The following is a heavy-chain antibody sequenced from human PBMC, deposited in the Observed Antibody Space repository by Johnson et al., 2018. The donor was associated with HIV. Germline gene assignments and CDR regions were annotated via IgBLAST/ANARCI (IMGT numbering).Heavy chain of an antibody. CDR2: IYSGGST. Sequence: VQLVESGGDLVQPGGSLILSCAASTFIVSCNYMTCVRQSPGKGLQWVSVIYSGGSTYYVDSVKGRFTISRDNSKNTLYLQMNSLRAEDTAVYYCARGGDYYDSNRYPAAFDIWGQGTLVMVSS. CDR3: ARGGDYYDSNRYPAAFDI. D-gene: IGHD3-22*01. CDR1: TFIVSCNY. V-gene: IGHV3-66*02. J-gene: IGHJ3*02.